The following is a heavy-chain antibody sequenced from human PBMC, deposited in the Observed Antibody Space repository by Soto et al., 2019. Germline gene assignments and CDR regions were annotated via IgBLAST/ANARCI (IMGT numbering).Heavy chain of an antibody. CDR1: GYTFTSYG. Sequence: ASVKVSCKASGYTFTSYGISWVRQAPGQGLEWMGWISAYNGNTNYAQKLQGRVTMTTDTSTSTAYMELRSLRSDDTAVYYCARDVYSSSWADAFDIWGQGTMVTVSS. V-gene: IGHV1-18*04. CDR3: ARDVYSSSWADAFDI. J-gene: IGHJ3*02. D-gene: IGHD6-13*01. CDR2: ISAYNGNT.